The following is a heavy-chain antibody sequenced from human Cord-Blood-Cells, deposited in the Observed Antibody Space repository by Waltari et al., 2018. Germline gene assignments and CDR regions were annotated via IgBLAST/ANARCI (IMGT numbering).Heavy chain of an antibody. CDR3: ARGSSGSYYAFDI. CDR1: GGSISSPY. J-gene: IGHJ3*02. V-gene: IGHV4-59*11. CDR2: IYYSGST. D-gene: IGHD1-26*01. Sequence: QVQLQASGPGLVKPSETLSLTCTVSGGSISSPYWSWIRQPPGKGLEWIGYIYYSGSTNYNPSLKSRVTISVDTSKNQFSLKLSSVTAADTAVYYCARGSSGSYYAFDIWGQGTMVTVSS.